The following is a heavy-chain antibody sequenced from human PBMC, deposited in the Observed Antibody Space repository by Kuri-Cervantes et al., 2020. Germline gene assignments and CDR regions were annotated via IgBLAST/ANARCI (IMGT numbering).Heavy chain of an antibody. CDR3: ARAYGNYGRGWFDP. CDR1: GYSFTSYW. Sequence: KVSCKGSGYSFTSYWIGWVRQMPGKGLEWMGIIYPGDSDTRYNPSFQGQVTISADKSISTAYLQWSSLKASDTAMYYCARAYGNYGRGWFDPWGQGTQVTVSS. V-gene: IGHV5-51*01. J-gene: IGHJ5*02. CDR2: IYPGDSDT. D-gene: IGHD4-11*01.